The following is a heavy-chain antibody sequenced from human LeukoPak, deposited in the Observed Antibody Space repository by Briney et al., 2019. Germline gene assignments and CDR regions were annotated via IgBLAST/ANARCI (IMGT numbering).Heavy chain of an antibody. CDR1: GGTFSSYA. CDR2: IIPIFGTA. V-gene: IGHV1-69*13. CDR3: ARGTPTVVTGFDY. D-gene: IGHD4-23*01. Sequence: SVRVSCKASGGTFSSYAISWVRQAPGQGLEWMGGIIPIFGTANYAQKFQGRVTITADESTGTAYMELSSLRSEDTAVYYCARGTPTVVTGFDYWGQGTLVTVSS. J-gene: IGHJ4*02.